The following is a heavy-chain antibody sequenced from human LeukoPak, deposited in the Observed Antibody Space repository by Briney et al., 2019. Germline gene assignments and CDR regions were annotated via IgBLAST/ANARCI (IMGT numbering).Heavy chain of an antibody. CDR1: GDSINRGGYY. D-gene: IGHD2-15*01. V-gene: IGHV4-31*03. CDR3: ARGGYDSSGSSVYYFDY. CDR2: IYYSGTT. J-gene: IGHJ4*02. Sequence: PSQTLSLTCTVSGDSINRGGYYWTWIRQHPGKGLEWIGYIYYSGTTYCNPSLKSRVTISVDTSKNQFSLNLSSLTAADTAVYYCARGGYDSSGSSVYYFDYWGQGTLVTVSS.